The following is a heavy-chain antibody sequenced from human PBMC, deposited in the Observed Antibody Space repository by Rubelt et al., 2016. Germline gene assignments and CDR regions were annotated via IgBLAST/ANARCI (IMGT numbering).Heavy chain of an antibody. CDR2: INHSGST. J-gene: IGHJ4*02. CDR3: ARDVYSSSSYYDY. CDR1: GYY. Sequence: GYYWSWIRQPPGKGLEWIGEINHSGSTNYNPSLKSRVTISVDTSKNQFSLKLSSVTAADTAVYYCARDVYSSSSYYDYWGQGTLVTVSS. V-gene: IGHV4-34*01. D-gene: IGHD6-6*01.